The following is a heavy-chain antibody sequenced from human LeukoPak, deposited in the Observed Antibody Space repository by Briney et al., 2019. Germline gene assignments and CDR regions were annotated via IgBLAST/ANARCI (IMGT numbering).Heavy chain of an antibody. J-gene: IGHJ4*02. CDR1: GFTFSSYG. V-gene: IGHV3-23*01. Sequence: QPGGSLRLSCAASGFTFSSYGMSWVRQAPGKGLEWVSSIIGSGGSTYYADSVKGRFTISRDNSKNTLYLQMNSLRAEDTAVYYCAKVYFGFSGSKYYFDYWGQGTLVTVSS. CDR2: IIGSGGST. CDR3: AKVYFGFSGSKYYFDY. D-gene: IGHD3-22*01.